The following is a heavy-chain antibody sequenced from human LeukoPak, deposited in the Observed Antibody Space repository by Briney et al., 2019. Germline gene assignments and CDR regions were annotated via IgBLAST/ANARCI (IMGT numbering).Heavy chain of an antibody. V-gene: IGHV1-69*13. Sequence: SVKVSCKASGYTFTGYYMHWVRQAPGQGLEWMGGIIPIFGTANYAQKFQGRVTITADESTSTAYMELSSLRSEDTAVYYCARSPLAYCGGDCYPYYFDYWGQGTLVTVSS. D-gene: IGHD2-21*02. CDR2: IIPIFGTA. J-gene: IGHJ4*02. CDR1: GYTFTGYY. CDR3: ARSPLAYCGGDCYPYYFDY.